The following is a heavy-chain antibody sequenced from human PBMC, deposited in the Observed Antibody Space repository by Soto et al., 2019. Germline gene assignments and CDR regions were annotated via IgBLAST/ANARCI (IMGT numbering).Heavy chain of an antibody. CDR2: IYHSGST. Sequence: QVQLQESGPGLVKPSGTLSLTCAVSGGSISSSNWWSWVRQPPGKGLEWLGEIYHSGSTNYNPSPKRRVPITVDKSKNQFSLKLSSVTAADTAVYYCARGGTASGYSSGWHLIVWGQGTLVTVSS. V-gene: IGHV4-4*02. J-gene: IGHJ4*02. CDR3: ARGGTASGYSSGWHLIV. D-gene: IGHD6-19*01. CDR1: GGSISSSNW.